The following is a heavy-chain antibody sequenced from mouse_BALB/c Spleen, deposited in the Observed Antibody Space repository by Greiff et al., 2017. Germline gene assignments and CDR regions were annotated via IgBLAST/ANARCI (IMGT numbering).Heavy chain of an antibody. CDR2: INPGSGGT. Sequence: QVQLQQSGAELVRPGTSVKVSCKASGYAFTNYLIEWVKQRPGQGLEWIGVINPGSGGTNYNEKFKGKATLTADKSSSTAYMQLSSLTSDDSAVYVCAREGHDRYRYFDVWGAGTTVTVSS. CDR3: AREGHDRYRYFDV. CDR1: GYAFTNYL. V-gene: IGHV1-54*01. J-gene: IGHJ1*01. D-gene: IGHD3-3*01.